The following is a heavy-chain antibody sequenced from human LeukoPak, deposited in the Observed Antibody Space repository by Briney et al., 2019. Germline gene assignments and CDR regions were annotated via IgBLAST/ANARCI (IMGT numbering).Heavy chain of an antibody. J-gene: IGHJ3*02. CDR3: AKDQGYNSAWYSRDGFDI. Sequence: GGSLRLSCAASGFTFSTYSMSWVRQAPGKGLEWVSAISGSGDTTYYAHSVKGRFTISRDNSKNTLYLQMNSLRAEDTAIYYCAKDQGYNSAWYSRDGFDIWGQGTVVTVSS. CDR1: GFTFSTYS. CDR2: ISGSGDTT. V-gene: IGHV3-23*01. D-gene: IGHD6-19*01.